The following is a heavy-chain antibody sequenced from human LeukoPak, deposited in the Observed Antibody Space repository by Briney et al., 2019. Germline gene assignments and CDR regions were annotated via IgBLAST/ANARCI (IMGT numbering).Heavy chain of an antibody. J-gene: IGHJ4*02. CDR2: ISGTDSGT. D-gene: IGHD2-21*02. Sequence: GGSLRLSCEASGFTFITYAMSWVSPAPGKGLQWVSGISGTDSGTYYTDSVKGRFTISRDNSKNTVYLQIDSLRAEDTAVYYCAKCMSGSGVCLNFDYWGQGILVTVSS. CDR3: AKCMSGSGVCLNFDY. V-gene: IGHV3-23*01. CDR1: GFTFITYA.